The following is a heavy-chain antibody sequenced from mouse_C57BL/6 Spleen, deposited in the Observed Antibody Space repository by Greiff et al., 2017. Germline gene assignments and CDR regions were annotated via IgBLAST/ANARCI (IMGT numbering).Heavy chain of an antibody. J-gene: IGHJ1*03. CDR3: ARDYYGSSYVGGNGYFDV. CDR2: INPNNGGT. V-gene: IGHV1-26*01. D-gene: IGHD1-1*01. Sequence: EVQLQQSGPELVKPGASVKISCKASGYTFTDYYMNWVKQSHGKSLEWIGDINPNNGGTSYNQKFKGKATLTVDKSSSTAYMELRSLTSEDSAVYYCARDYYGSSYVGGNGYFDVWGTGTTVTVSS. CDR1: GYTFTDYY.